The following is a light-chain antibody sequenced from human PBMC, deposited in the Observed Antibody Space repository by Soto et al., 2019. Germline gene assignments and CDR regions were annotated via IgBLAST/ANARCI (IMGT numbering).Light chain of an antibody. V-gene: IGKV3-15*01. CDR3: QQDDNWTLYT. J-gene: IGKJ2*01. CDR1: QSVGGN. Sequence: EIARTKSAATRSVSPGEMATLSCGASQSVGGNLDWYQQRPCRAPMLLISDASTRATDIPARFSGSGSGTEVTLAICCRQSEDFALYYCQQDDNWTLYTCGQGTKLEI. CDR2: DAS.